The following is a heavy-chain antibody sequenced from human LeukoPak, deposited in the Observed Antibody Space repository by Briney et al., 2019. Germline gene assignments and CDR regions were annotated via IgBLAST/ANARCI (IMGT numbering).Heavy chain of an antibody. Sequence: SETLSLTCTVSGCSISSYYWSWIRQPPGKGLEWVGYIYYSGSTYYNPSLKSRVTISVDTSKNQFSLKLSSVTAADTAVYYCARSSGTGTFSYWGQGTLVTVSS. CDR2: IYYSGST. V-gene: IGHV4-59*12. CDR3: ARSSGTGTFSY. J-gene: IGHJ4*02. CDR1: GCSISSYY. D-gene: IGHD6-25*01.